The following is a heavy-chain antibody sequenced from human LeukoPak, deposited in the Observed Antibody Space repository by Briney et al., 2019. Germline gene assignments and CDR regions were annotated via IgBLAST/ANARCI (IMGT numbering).Heavy chain of an antibody. Sequence: GGSLRLSCAVSGITLSNYGMSWVRQAPGKGLEWVSAITYSSGNTYYADSVKGRFTISRDNSKNTLYLQMNSLRAEDTALYYCAKDGTGCGGDCYSDYWGQGTLVTVSS. J-gene: IGHJ4*02. CDR2: ITYSSGNT. CDR1: GITLSNYG. D-gene: IGHD2-21*02. V-gene: IGHV3-23*01. CDR3: AKDGTGCGGDCYSDY.